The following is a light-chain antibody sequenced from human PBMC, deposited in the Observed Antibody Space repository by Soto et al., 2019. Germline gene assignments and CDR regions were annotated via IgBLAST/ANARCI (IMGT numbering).Light chain of an antibody. CDR2: DAS. Sequence: DIQMTQSPSTLSASVGDRVTITCRASQSISSWLAWYQQKPGKAPQLLIYDASSLESGVTSRFCGSGSGTEFTLTISSLQPDDFATYYCQQYNSYSPLYAFGQGTKLEIK. J-gene: IGKJ2*01. CDR1: QSISSW. V-gene: IGKV1-5*01. CDR3: QQYNSYSPLYA.